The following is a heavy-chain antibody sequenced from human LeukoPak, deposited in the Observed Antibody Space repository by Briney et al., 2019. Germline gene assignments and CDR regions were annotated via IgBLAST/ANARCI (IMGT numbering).Heavy chain of an antibody. Sequence: VASVKASCKASGYTFTSYDINWVRQATGQGLEWMGWMNPNSGNTGYAQKFQGRVTVTRNTSISTAYMELSSLRSEDTAVYYCARFRGEYGMDVWGQGTTVTVSS. CDR2: MNPNSGNT. D-gene: IGHD3-10*01. CDR1: GYTFTSYD. J-gene: IGHJ6*02. CDR3: ARFRGEYGMDV. V-gene: IGHV1-8*01.